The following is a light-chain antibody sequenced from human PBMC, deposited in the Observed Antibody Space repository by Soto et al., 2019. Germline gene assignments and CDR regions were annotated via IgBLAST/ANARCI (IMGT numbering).Light chain of an antibody. CDR2: GAS. Sequence: EIVLTQSPGTLSLSPGERATLSCRVSQSVSSSYLAWYQQKPGQAPRLLIYGASSRATGIPDRFSGSGSGTDFTLTIIRLEPEDFAVYYCQQYGSSPFTFGPGTKVDIK. CDR1: QSVSSSY. J-gene: IGKJ3*01. CDR3: QQYGSSPFT. V-gene: IGKV3-20*01.